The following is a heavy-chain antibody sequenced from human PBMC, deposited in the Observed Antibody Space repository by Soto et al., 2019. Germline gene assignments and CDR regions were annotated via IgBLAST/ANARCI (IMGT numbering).Heavy chain of an antibody. Sequence: EVQLVESGGGLVQPGGSLRLSCEASGFTFRNYDMHWVRQGTGKGLEWVSGISAAGDPDYADSVEGRFTIYRENAQNSFFLQMNSLRVGDMAVYYCARTDRDFYGLDVWGQGTTVIVSS. CDR1: GFTFRNYD. CDR3: ARTDRDFYGLDV. V-gene: IGHV3-13*05. J-gene: IGHJ6*02. CDR2: ISAAGDP.